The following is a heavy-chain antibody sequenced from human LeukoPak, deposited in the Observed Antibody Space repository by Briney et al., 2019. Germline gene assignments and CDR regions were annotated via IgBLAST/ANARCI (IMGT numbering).Heavy chain of an antibody. CDR3: ARDSATGYYSYNWFDP. CDR2: INYSGST. Sequence: SETLSLTCTDSGDSIGSYYWSWIRQSPEKGLEWIEYINYSGSTNYNPSLKSRVTISVDTSKNQFSLKLSSVTAADTAVYYCARDSATGYYSYNWFDPWGQGSLVTVSS. V-gene: IGHV4-59*01. CDR1: GDSIGSYY. J-gene: IGHJ5*02. D-gene: IGHD3-9*01.